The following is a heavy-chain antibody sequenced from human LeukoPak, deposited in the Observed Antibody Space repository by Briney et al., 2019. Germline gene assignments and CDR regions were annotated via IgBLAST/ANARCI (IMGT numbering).Heavy chain of an antibody. V-gene: IGHV1-24*01. CDR2: FDPEDDET. J-gene: IGHJ4*02. CDR1: GYTLTELS. D-gene: IGHD3-3*01. CDR3: ATGNYDFWSGYPLWY. Sequence: GASVKVSCKVSGYTLTELSMHWVRQAPGKGLEWMGGFDPEDDETIYAQKFQGRVTMTEDTSTDTAYMELSSLRSEDTAVYYCATGNYDFWSGYPLWYWGQGTLVIVSS.